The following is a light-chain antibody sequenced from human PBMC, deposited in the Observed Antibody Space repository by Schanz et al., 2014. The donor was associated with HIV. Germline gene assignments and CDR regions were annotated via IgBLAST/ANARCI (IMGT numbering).Light chain of an antibody. V-gene: IGLV2-14*02. CDR3: SSYTSSSTLE. Sequence: QSALTQPASVSGSPGQSITISCTGTSSDVGSYNLVSWYQQHPGKAPKLMIYEVSKRPSGVPDRFSGSKSGNTASLTVSGLQAEDEADYYCSSYTSSSTLEFGGGTKLTVL. CDR1: SSDVGSYNL. CDR2: EVS. J-gene: IGLJ2*01.